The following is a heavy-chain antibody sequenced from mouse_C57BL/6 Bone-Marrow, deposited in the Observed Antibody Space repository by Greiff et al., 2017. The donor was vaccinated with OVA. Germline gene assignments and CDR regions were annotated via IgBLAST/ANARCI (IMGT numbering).Heavy chain of an antibody. CDR2: IWGGGST. CDR3: AKQADYYGSKGYAMDY. D-gene: IGHD1-1*01. Sequence: VNVVESGPGLVAPSQSLSITCTVSGFSFTSYGVDWVRQPPGKGLEWLGVIWGGGSTNYNSALMSRLSISKDNYKSQVFVKMNSLQTDDTAMYYCAKQADYYGSKGYAMDYGGQGTSVTVSS. CDR1: GFSFTSYG. J-gene: IGHJ4*01. V-gene: IGHV2-9*01.